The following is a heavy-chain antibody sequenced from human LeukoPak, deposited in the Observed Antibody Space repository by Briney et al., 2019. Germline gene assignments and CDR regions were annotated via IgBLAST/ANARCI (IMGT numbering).Heavy chain of an antibody. J-gene: IGHJ4*02. Sequence: GESLKISCKGSGYSFTSYWIGWVRQMSGKGLEWMGIIYPGDSDSRYSPSFQGQVTISADKSISTAYLQWSSLKASDTAMFYCARLRGVRDKGLMATMGFDYWGQGTLVTVSS. CDR2: IYPGDSDS. CDR3: ARLRGVRDKGLMATMGFDY. D-gene: IGHD5-24*01. V-gene: IGHV5-51*01. CDR1: GYSFTSYW.